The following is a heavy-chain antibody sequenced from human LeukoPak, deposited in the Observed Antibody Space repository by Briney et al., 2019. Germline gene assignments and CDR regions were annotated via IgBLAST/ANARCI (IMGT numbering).Heavy chain of an antibody. V-gene: IGHV5-51*01. CDR2: IYPGDSDT. D-gene: IGHD5-24*01. CDR1: GYSFTSYW. J-gene: IGHJ3*02. Sequence: GESLKISCKGSGYSFTSYWIGWVRQMPGKGLEWMGIIYPGDSDTRYSPSFQGQVTISADKSISTAYLQWSSLKASDTAMYYCARPRRDGYNFDAFDIWGQGTMVTVSS. CDR3: ARPRRDGYNFDAFDI.